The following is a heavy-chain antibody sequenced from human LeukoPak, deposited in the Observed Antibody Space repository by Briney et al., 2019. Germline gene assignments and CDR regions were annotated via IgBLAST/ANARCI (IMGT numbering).Heavy chain of an antibody. D-gene: IGHD3-22*01. CDR3: ARSYDRSGYYRFPLGS. Sequence: KSSETLSLTCTVSGGSISSYYWSWIRQPPGKGLEWIGYIYYSGSTYYNPSLKSRVTISVDTSKNQFSLKLSSVTAADTAVYYCARSYDRSGYYRFPLGSWGQGTLVTVSS. V-gene: IGHV4-59*12. J-gene: IGHJ5*02. CDR1: GGSISSYY. CDR2: IYYSGST.